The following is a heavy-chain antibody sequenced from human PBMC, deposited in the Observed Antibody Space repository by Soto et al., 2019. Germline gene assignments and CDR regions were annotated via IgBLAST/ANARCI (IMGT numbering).Heavy chain of an antibody. J-gene: IGHJ6*02. Sequence: PGESLKISCKGSGYSFTSYWIGWVRQMPGKGLEWMGIIYPGDSDTRYSPSFQGQVTISADKSISTAYLQWSSLKASDTAMYYCARQGIDCSGGSCYSDYYYYYGMAVWGQGTTDTGS. CDR2: IYPGDSDT. V-gene: IGHV5-51*01. CDR1: GYSFTSYW. CDR3: ARQGIDCSGGSCYSDYYYYYGMAV. D-gene: IGHD2-15*01.